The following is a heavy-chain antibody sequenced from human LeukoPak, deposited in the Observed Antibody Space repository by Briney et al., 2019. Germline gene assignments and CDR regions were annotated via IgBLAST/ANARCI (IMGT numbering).Heavy chain of an antibody. CDR3: TKGDYDILTALDY. Sequence: PGGSLRLSCAASGFTFSSYSMNWVRQAPGKGLEWVSSISSSSSYIYYADSVKGRFTISRDNSKNTLYLQMNTLRPEDTAVYYCTKGDYDILTALDYWGQGTLVTVSS. D-gene: IGHD3-9*01. V-gene: IGHV3-21*04. J-gene: IGHJ4*02. CDR2: ISSSSSYI. CDR1: GFTFSSYS.